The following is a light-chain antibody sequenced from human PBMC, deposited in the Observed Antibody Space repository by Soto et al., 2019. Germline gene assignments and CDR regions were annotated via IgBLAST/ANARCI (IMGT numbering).Light chain of an antibody. CDR1: KLGDKY. Sequence: SYELTQPPSVSVSPGQTASITCSGDKLGDKYACWYQQKPGQSPVLVIYQDSKRPSGIPERYSGSNSGNTATLTLSGTQAMDEADYYCQAWDSGTAVFGGGIKLTVL. CDR3: QAWDSGTAV. J-gene: IGLJ2*01. CDR2: QDS. V-gene: IGLV3-1*01.